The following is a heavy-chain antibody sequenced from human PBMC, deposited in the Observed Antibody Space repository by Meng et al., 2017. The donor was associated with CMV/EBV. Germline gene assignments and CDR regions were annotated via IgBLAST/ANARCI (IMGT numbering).Heavy chain of an antibody. J-gene: IGHJ5*02. Sequence: QVLRVQSGAELRKPGASVKVFRKASGDTFTDYYMHWVRQAPGQGLEWMGCINPNSGDTNYAQKFQGRVTMTRDTSISTAYMELSRLRSDDTAVYHCTRDAHLTTVTPNWFDPWGQGTLVTVSS. CDR1: GDTFTDYY. CDR2: INPNSGDT. D-gene: IGHD4-17*01. V-gene: IGHV1-2*02. CDR3: TRDAHLTTVTPNWFDP.